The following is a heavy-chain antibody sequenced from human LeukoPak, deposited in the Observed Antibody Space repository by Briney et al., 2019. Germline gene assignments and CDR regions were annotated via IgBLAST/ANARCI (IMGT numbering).Heavy chain of an antibody. CDR3: ARDSGTGYSSSWDLFSYGMDV. D-gene: IGHD6-13*01. CDR1: GGSISSYY. J-gene: IGHJ6*02. V-gene: IGHV4-59*01. CDR2: IYYSGST. Sequence: SETLSLTCTVSGGSISSYYWSWIRQPPGKGLEWIGYIYYSGSTNYNPSLKSRVTISVDTSKNQFSLKLSSVTAADTAVYYCARDSGTGYSSSWDLFSYGMDVWGQGTTVTVSS.